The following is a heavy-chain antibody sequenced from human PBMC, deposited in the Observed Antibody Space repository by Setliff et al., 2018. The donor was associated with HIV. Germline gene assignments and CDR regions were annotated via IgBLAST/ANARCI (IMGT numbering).Heavy chain of an antibody. Sequence: GGSLRLSCIASAFSFNNYYMTWVRQAPGKGLVWVSRINNDGSYASYADSVKGRFTISRDNAKNSLYLQMNSLRAEDTAVYYCARYLGYFDYWGQGTLVTVSS. CDR3: ARYLGYFDY. CDR2: INNDGSYA. CDR1: AFSFNNYY. J-gene: IGHJ4*02. D-gene: IGHD7-27*01. V-gene: IGHV3-74*01.